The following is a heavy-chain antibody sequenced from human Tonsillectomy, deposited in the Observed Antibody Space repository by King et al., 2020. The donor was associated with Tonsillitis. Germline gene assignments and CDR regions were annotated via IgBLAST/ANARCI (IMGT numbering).Heavy chain of an antibody. CDR2: INSDGSST. CDR3: ASQVALGF. D-gene: IGHD2-15*01. J-gene: IGHJ4*01. V-gene: IGHV3-74*01. CDR1: GFTFSNYW. Sequence: VQLVESGGGLVQPGGSLRLSCVASGFTFSNYWMHWVRQAPGKGLVWVSHINSDGSSTGYADSVKGRFTISRDNAKNNLYLQMNSLRAEETAVYYCASQVALGFWGQGTLVTVSS.